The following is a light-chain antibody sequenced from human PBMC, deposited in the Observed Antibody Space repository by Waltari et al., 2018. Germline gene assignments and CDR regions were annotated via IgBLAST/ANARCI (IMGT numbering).Light chain of an antibody. CDR3: QQCNDWPRGT. CDR1: QSVNGY. CDR2: GAS. V-gene: IGKV3-15*01. J-gene: IGKJ1*01. Sequence: ETVMTQSPATLSVSPGDRATLSCRARQSVNGYFAWYQQKPGQPPRLLIYGASTRAPGVPARFTGSGSQREFTLTISSLQSEDLGIYYCQQCNDWPRGTFGQGTKVEIK.